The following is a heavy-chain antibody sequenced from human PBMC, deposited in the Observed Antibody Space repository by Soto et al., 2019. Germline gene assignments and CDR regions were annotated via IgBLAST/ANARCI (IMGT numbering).Heavy chain of an antibody. V-gene: IGHV3-23*01. CDR2: ISGSGVST. CDR1: GFTFSSYS. J-gene: IGHJ4*02. CDR3: AKTDYYGSGSYYIYY. Sequence: PGGSLRLSCAASGFTFSSYSISWVRQAPWKGLEWVSAISGSGVSTYYADSVKGRFTISRDNSKNKLYLQMNSLRAEDTDVYYCAKTDYYGSGSYYIYYLGQGTLLTVCS. D-gene: IGHD3-10*01.